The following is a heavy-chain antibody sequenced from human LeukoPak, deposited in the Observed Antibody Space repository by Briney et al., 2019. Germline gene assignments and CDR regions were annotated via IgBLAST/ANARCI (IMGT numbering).Heavy chain of an antibody. J-gene: IGHJ4*02. Sequence: GGSLRLSCAASEFTFSSYSMNWVRQAPGKGLEWVSSISSSSEFIYYADSVKGRFTISRDYARNSLYLQMNSLRAEDTAVYYCARWLGAIAWPYYFDYWGQGTLVTVSS. CDR1: EFTFSSYS. CDR3: ARWLGAIAWPYYFDY. D-gene: IGHD3-16*02. CDR2: ISSSSEFI. V-gene: IGHV3-21*01.